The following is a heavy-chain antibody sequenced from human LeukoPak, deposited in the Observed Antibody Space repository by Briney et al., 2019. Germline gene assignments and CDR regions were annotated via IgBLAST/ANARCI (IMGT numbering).Heavy chain of an antibody. Sequence: ASVTVSCKVSGYTLTELSMHWVRQAPGKGLEWMGGFDPEDGETIYAQKFQGRVTMTEDTSTDTAYMELSSLGSEDTAVYFCAAVNHYESSGYYRHWGQGTLVTVSS. D-gene: IGHD3-22*01. CDR1: GYTLTELS. J-gene: IGHJ4*02. CDR3: AAVNHYESSGYYRH. V-gene: IGHV1-24*01. CDR2: FDPEDGET.